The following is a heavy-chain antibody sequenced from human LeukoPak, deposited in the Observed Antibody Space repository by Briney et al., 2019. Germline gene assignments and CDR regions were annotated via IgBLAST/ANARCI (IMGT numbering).Heavy chain of an antibody. Sequence: WETLSLTCSASGASLSTSPYYWGWIRPPPGKGLEWIGNIYYTGSTYYNVSLNSRVTISIDTSKYLFSLKLSSVTAADTAVYYCARRFIGMDVWGKGTMVTVSS. CDR1: GASLSTSPYY. CDR3: ARRFIGMDV. D-gene: IGHD2-15*01. V-gene: IGHV4-39*01. J-gene: IGHJ6*03. CDR2: IYYTGST.